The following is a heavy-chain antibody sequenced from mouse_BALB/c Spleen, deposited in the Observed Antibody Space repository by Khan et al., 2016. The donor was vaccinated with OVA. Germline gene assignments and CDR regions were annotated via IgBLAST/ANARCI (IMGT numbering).Heavy chain of an antibody. J-gene: IGHJ3*01. CDR1: GDSITSDS. D-gene: IGHD2-14*01. CDR2: MIYSSNT. CDR3: ARSTYRYAFAY. Sequence: EVQLQESGPSLVKPTQTLSLTCSVTGDSITSDSWSWIRKFPGNKLEYVGYMIYSSNTYYNPSLESRIYITSHTSKNPYYLQLNSVTNEDTATYYCARSTYRYAFAYWGQGTLVTVSA. V-gene: IGHV3-8*02.